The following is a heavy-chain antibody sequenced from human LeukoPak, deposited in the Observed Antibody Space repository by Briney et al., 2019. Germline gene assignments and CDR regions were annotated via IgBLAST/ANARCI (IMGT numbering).Heavy chain of an antibody. Sequence: GASVKVSCKASGYTFTSYFMHWVRQAPGQGLEWMGIINPSGGSTSYAQKFQGRVTMTRDTSTSTVYMELSSLRSEDTAVYYCARAGSHWHYVYWGQGTVVTVSS. J-gene: IGHJ4*02. D-gene: IGHD3-10*01. V-gene: IGHV1-46*01. CDR3: ARAGSHWHYVY. CDR2: INPSGGST. CDR1: GYTFTSYF.